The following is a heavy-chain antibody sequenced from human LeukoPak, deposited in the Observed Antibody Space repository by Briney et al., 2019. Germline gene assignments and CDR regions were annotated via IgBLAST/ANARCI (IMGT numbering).Heavy chain of an antibody. D-gene: IGHD3-9*01. CDR2: IYWDDDK. V-gene: IGHV2-5*02. J-gene: IGHJ5*02. CDR3: AHRRAYYDILTGSNWFDP. Sequence: GSGPTLVKPTQTLTLTCTFSGFSLSTSGVGVGWIRQPPGKALEWLALIYWDDDKRYSPSLKSRLTITKDTSKNQVVLTMTNMDPVDTATYYCAHRRAYYDILTGSNWFDPWGQGTLVTVSS. CDR1: GFSLSTSGVG.